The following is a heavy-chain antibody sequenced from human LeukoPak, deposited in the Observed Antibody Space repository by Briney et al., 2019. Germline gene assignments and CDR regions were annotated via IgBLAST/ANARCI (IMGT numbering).Heavy chain of an antibody. V-gene: IGHV3-21*01. CDR1: GFTFSTYT. J-gene: IGHJ1*01. CDR2: ITSSSTYI. Sequence: GGSLRLSCAASGFTFSTYTMKWVRQAPGKGLEWVSSITSSSTYIYYADSVKGRFTISRDNSKNSLYLQMNSLRAEDTAVYYCARGYSSGLCLDAEYFEHWGQGTLVTVSS. D-gene: IGHD6-19*01. CDR3: ARGYSSGLCLDAEYFEH.